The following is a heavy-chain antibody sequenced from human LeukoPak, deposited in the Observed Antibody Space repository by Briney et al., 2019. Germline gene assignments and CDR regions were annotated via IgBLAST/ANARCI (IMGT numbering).Heavy chain of an antibody. J-gene: IGHJ4*02. V-gene: IGHV4-4*07. D-gene: IGHD3-3*01. CDR2: IYTSGST. CDR1: GGSISSYY. Sequence: PSETLSLTCTVSGGSISSYYWSWIRQPAGKGLEWIGRIYTSGSTNYNPSLKSRVTMSVDTSKNQFSLKLSSVTAADTVVYYCARVDYDFWSGYRSYYFDYWGQGTLVTVSS. CDR3: ARVDYDFWSGYRSYYFDY.